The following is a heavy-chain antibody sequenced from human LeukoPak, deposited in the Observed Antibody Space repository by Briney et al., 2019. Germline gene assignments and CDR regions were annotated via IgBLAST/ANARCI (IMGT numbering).Heavy chain of an antibody. CDR1: GFTFSRYG. D-gene: IGHD1-26*01. Sequence: GGSLRLSCAASGFTFSRYGMHWVRQAPGEGLDWVSVIYSGGTTFYADSVKGRFIISRDSSKNTLFLQMNSLRAEDTAVYYCARDSSGSLHGAFDIWGRGTMVTVSS. CDR2: IYSGGTT. J-gene: IGHJ3*02. V-gene: IGHV3-53*01. CDR3: ARDSSGSLHGAFDI.